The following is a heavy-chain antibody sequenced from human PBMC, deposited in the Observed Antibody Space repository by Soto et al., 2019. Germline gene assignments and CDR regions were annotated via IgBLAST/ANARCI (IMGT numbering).Heavy chain of an antibody. D-gene: IGHD3-10*01. V-gene: IGHV3-13*01. Sequence: GGSLRLSCAASGYTFRSYDMHWVRQVTGKGLEWVSVIGSAGDSNYAPSVKGRFTISRENAKNSLYLQMNSLRAGDTAVYYCARGSKGTYGMDVWGQGTTVTVSS. CDR3: ARGSKGTYGMDV. CDR2: IGSAGDS. CDR1: GYTFRSYD. J-gene: IGHJ6*02.